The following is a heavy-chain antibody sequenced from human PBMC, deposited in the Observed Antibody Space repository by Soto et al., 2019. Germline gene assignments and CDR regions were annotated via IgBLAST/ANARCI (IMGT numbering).Heavy chain of an antibody. CDR3: ARQTGVGYYYYGMDV. CDR1: GYSFTSYW. V-gene: IGHV5-10-1*01. J-gene: IGHJ6*02. Sequence: PGESLKISCQGSGYSFTSYWISWVRQMPGKGLEWMGRIDPSDSYTNYSPSFQGHVTISADKSISTAYLQWSSLKASDTAMYYCARQTGVGYYYYGMDVWGQGTTVTVSS. D-gene: IGHD2-8*01. CDR2: IDPSDSYT.